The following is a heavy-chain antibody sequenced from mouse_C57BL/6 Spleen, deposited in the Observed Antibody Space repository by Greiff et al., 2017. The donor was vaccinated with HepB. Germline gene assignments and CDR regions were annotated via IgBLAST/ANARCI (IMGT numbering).Heavy chain of an antibody. CDR3: ARGVYYDYDGYYFDY. CDR2: ISSGSSTI. Sequence: EVQLVESGGGLVKPGGSLKLSCAASGFTFSDYGMHWVRQAPEKGLEWVAYISSGSSTIYYADTVKGRFTISKDNAKNTLFLQMTSLRSEDTAMYYCARGVYYDYDGYYFDYWGQGTTLTVSS. D-gene: IGHD2-4*01. CDR1: GFTFSDYG. V-gene: IGHV5-17*01. J-gene: IGHJ2*01.